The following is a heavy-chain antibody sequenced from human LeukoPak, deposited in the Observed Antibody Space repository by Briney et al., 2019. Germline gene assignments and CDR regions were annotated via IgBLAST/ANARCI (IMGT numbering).Heavy chain of an antibody. D-gene: IGHD3-16*01. V-gene: IGHV3-7*03. CDR3: ARGGGLDV. CDR1: GFTFSSYW. CDR2: INHNGNVN. J-gene: IGHJ6*02. Sequence: GGSLRLSCAASGFTFSSYWMNWARQAPGKGLEWVASINHNGNVNYYVDSVKGRFTISRDNAKNSLYLKMSNLRAEDTAVYFCARGGGLDVWGQGATVTVSS.